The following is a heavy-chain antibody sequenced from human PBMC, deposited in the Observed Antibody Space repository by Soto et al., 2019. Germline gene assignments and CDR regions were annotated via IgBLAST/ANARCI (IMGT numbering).Heavy chain of an antibody. D-gene: IGHD3-10*01. CDR1: GGSISSYY. Sequence: QVQLQESGPGLVKPSETLSLTCTVSGGSISSYYWSWIRQPPGKGLEWIGYIYYSGSTNYNPSLKCRVTISVDTSKNQFSLKLSSVTAADTAVYYCASKITMVRGVIIKDAFDIWGQGTMVTVSS. V-gene: IGHV4-59*08. CDR3: ASKITMVRGVIIKDAFDI. J-gene: IGHJ3*02. CDR2: IYYSGST.